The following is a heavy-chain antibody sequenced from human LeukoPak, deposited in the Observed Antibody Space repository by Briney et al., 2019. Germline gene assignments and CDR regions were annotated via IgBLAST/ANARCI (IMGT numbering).Heavy chain of an antibody. CDR3: AKDLVGASDY. CDR2: ISGSGVST. J-gene: IGHJ4*02. V-gene: IGHV3-23*01. D-gene: IGHD1-26*01. Sequence: PGGSLRLSCAASGFTFSSYAMSWVRQAPGEGLEWVSAISGSGVSTYYADSVKGRFTISRDNSKNTLYLQMNSLRAEDTAVYYCAKDLVGASDYWGQGTLVTVSS. CDR1: GFTFSSYA.